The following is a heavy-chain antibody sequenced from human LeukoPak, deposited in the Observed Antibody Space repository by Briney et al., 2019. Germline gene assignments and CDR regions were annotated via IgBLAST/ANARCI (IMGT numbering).Heavy chain of an antibody. CDR3: ARDGDNGDLYYFDS. J-gene: IGHJ4*02. Sequence: GGSLRLSCAASGFTFSTYSMNWVRQAPGKGLEWVSSISGRSSYIYYADSMRGRFTVSRDNSKNSLYLQMNRLRAEDTAVYFCARDGDNGDLYYFDSWGQGTLVTVSS. CDR1: GFTFSTYS. D-gene: IGHD4-17*01. V-gene: IGHV3-21*01. CDR2: ISGRSSYI.